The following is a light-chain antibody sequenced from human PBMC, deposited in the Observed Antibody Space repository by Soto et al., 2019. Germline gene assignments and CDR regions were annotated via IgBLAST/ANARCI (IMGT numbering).Light chain of an antibody. CDR1: QGISSW. Sequence: DIQMTQSPSTLSASVGDRVTITCRASQGISSWLAWYQQKPGKAPKLLIYAASSLQSGVPSRFSGSGSGTDFTLTISSLQAEDVAVYYCQQYYTSPRITFGQGTRLEIK. CDR3: QQYYTSPRIT. V-gene: IGKV1D-16*01. CDR2: AAS. J-gene: IGKJ5*01.